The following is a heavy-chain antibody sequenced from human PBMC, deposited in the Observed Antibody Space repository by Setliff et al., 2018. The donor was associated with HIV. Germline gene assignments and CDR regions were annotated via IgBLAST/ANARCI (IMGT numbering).Heavy chain of an antibody. CDR1: GDSIGTYY. D-gene: IGHD1-1*01. CDR3: ARSYNYDAFDI. V-gene: IGHV4-59*12. J-gene: IGHJ3*02. Sequence: SETLSLTCTVSGDSIGTYYWSWIRQPPGKRLEWIGHIYNGESTKYNPSLKSRVTISVDTSTNQFSLKLSSVTAADTAVYYCARSYNYDAFDIWGQGTMVTVSS. CDR2: IYNGEST.